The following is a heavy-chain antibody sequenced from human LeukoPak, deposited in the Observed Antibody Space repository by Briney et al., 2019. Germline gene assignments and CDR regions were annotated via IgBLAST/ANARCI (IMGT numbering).Heavy chain of an antibody. D-gene: IGHD5-12*01. CDR3: AKGLVATTPNDAFDI. V-gene: IGHV3-33*06. CDR2: IWYDGSNK. J-gene: IGHJ3*02. Sequence: PGRSLRLSCAASGFTFSSYGMHWVRQAPGKGLEWVAVIWYDGSNKYYADSVKGRFTISRDNSKSTLYLQMNSLRAEDTAVYYCAKGLVATTPNDAFDIWGQGTMVTVSS. CDR1: GFTFSSYG.